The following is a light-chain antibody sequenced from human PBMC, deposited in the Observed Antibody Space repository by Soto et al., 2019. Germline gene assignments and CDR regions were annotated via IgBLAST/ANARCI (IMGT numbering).Light chain of an antibody. Sequence: EIVLTQSPGTLSLSPGERATLSCRASQNVVRTYLAWFQQKPGQAPRLLIYGASSRATGIPDRFSGSGSGTDFTLTITRLEPEDSAVYFCHQYGSPPRTFGQGTKVEIK. CDR3: HQYGSPPRT. CDR1: QNVVRTY. V-gene: IGKV3-20*01. CDR2: GAS. J-gene: IGKJ1*01.